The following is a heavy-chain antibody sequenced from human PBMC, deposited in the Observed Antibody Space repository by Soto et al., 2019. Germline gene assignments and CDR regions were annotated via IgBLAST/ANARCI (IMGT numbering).Heavy chain of an antibody. CDR1: GGTFSSYA. CDR2: IIPIFGTA. CDR3: ARDTAITIYYYYYGMDV. V-gene: IGHV1-69*01. D-gene: IGHD3-3*01. J-gene: IGHJ6*02. Sequence: QVQLGQSGAEVKKPGSSVKVSCKASGGTFSSYAISWVRQAPGQGLEWMGGIIPIFGTANYAQKFQGRVTITADESTSTAYMELSSLSSEDTAVYYCARDTAITIYYYYYGMDVWGQGTTVTVSS.